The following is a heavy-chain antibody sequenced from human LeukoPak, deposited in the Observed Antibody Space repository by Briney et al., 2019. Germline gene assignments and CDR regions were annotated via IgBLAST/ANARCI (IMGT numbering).Heavy chain of an antibody. J-gene: IGHJ4*02. CDR1: GYSFTSYW. V-gene: IGHV5-51*01. CDR2: IYPDDSDT. Sequence: GESLKISCKGSGYSFTSYWIGWVRQMPGKGPAWMGMIYPDDSDTRYSPSFQGQVIMSVDKSLTTAYMQWSSLKASDTAIYFCARRMYDFWSGPYFDSWGQGTLVTVSS. D-gene: IGHD3-3*01. CDR3: ARRMYDFWSGPYFDS.